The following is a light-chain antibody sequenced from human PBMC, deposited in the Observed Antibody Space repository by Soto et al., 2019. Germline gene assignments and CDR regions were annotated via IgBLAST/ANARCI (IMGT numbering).Light chain of an antibody. Sequence: EIMSSQSPYTLTLTLGDRATVSCSASQSIRSGRLAWYQQKPGQAPRLVIFDASNRASGTPERFTGSGSGTDFTLTIARLESQDFAVYYCQEYNGSPVTFGLGTPLEIK. CDR2: DAS. CDR3: QEYNGSPVT. CDR1: QSIRSGR. J-gene: IGKJ5*01. V-gene: IGKV3-20*01.